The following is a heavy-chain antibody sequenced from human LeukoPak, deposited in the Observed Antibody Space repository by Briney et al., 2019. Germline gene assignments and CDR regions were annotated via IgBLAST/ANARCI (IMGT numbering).Heavy chain of an antibody. J-gene: IGHJ4*02. CDR1: GFTFSSYA. V-gene: IGHV3-30-3*01. Sequence: PGGSLRLSCAASGFTFSSYAMHWVRQAPGKGLGWVAVISYDGSNKYYADSVKGRFTISRDNSKNTLYLQMNSLRAEDTAVYYCARGYSSGWYINWGQGTLVTVSS. D-gene: IGHD6-19*01. CDR2: ISYDGSNK. CDR3: ARGYSSGWYIN.